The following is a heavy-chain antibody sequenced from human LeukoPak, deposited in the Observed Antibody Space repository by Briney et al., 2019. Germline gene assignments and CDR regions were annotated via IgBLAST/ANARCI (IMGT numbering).Heavy chain of an antibody. J-gene: IGHJ6*03. CDR1: GGSFSGYY. CDR2: INHSGST. V-gene: IGHV4-34*01. D-gene: IGHD3-16*01. Sequence: SETLSLTCAVYGGSFSGYYWSLIRQPPGKGLEWIGEINHSGSTNYNPSLKSRVTISVDTSKNQFSLKLSSVTAADTAVYYCASSLRAYYMDVWGKGTTVTISS. CDR3: ASSLRAYYMDV.